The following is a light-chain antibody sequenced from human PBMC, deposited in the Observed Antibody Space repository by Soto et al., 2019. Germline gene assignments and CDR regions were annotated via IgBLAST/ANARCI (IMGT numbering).Light chain of an antibody. Sequence: EIVLTQSPGTLSLSPGERATLSCRASQSVSSSYLAWYQQKPGQAPRLLIYGASSRATGIPDRFSGSGSGTDFTLTISRLEPEDFAVFYCQHRSNWPPITFGQGTDWRL. J-gene: IGKJ5*01. V-gene: IGKV3D-20*02. CDR3: QHRSNWPPIT. CDR2: GAS. CDR1: QSVSSSY.